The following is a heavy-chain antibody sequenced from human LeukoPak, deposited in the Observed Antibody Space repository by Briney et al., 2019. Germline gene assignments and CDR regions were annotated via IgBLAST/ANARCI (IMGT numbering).Heavy chain of an antibody. CDR1: GGSISSYY. CDR2: IYYSGST. V-gene: IGHV4-59*01. J-gene: IGHJ6*02. CDR3: ARGLAARPLLYYYYGMDV. Sequence: SETLSLTCTVSGGSISSYYWSWIRQPPGKGLEWIGYIYYSGSTNYNPSLKSRVTTSVDTPKNQFSLKLSSVTAADTAVYYCARGLAARPLLYYYYGMDVWGQGTTVTVSS. D-gene: IGHD6-6*01.